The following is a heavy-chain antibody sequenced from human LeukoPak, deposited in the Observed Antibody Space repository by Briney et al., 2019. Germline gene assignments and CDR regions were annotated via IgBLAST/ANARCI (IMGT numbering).Heavy chain of an antibody. CDR3: ARMKVIKGASLDY. CDR2: ISFDETKK. D-gene: IGHD2/OR15-2a*01. CDR1: GFSFSKYA. Sequence: GGSLRLSCAASGFSFSKYAMHWVRQAPGKGLEWVAVISFDETKKYYADSVKGRFTISRDNSNNTLFLQMDSLKTEDTAVYFCARMKVIKGASLDYWGQGSLVTVSS. V-gene: IGHV3-30-3*01. J-gene: IGHJ4*02.